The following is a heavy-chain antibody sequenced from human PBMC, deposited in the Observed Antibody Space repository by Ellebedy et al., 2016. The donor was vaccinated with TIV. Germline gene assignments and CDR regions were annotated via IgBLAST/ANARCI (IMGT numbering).Heavy chain of an antibody. CDR3: ARSSAWHGDWFDP. CDR2: IYPGDSDI. Sequence: GESLKISCRGSGYIFTDYWIAWVRQVPGKGLEWVGIIYPGDSDIRYSPSFQGQVTISADKSIRTAYLQWSSLKAADTAVYYCARSSAWHGDWFDPWGQGTLVIVSS. J-gene: IGHJ5*02. V-gene: IGHV5-51*01. D-gene: IGHD2-2*01. CDR1: GYIFTDYW.